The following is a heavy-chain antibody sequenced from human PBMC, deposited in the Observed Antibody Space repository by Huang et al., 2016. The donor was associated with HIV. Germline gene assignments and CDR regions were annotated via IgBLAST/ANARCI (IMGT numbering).Heavy chain of an antibody. Sequence: EVQLVESGGGLAQPGRSLRLSCAASGFTFDDYAMHWVRQAPGKGLEWFPYISWKRGRMADADSVKGRFTIARDNAKNSLYLQMNSLTVDDTAVYYCAKDIRTNAKYDMLSRRIRPRDFAPAPDHWGQGTLVTV. V-gene: IGHV3-9*01. J-gene: IGHJ5*02. CDR1: GFTFDDYA. D-gene: IGHD2-21*02. CDR2: ISWKRGRM. CDR3: AKDIRTNAKYDMLSRRIRPRDFAPAPDH.